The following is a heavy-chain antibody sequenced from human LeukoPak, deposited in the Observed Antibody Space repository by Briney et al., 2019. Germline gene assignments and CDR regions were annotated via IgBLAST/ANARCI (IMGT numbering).Heavy chain of an antibody. CDR3: ADLNGRMDV. CDR2: ISDSGTGT. J-gene: IGHJ6*02. D-gene: IGHD2-8*01. V-gene: IGHV3-23*01. CDR1: GLTFSGYA. Sequence: GGSLRLSCAASGLTFSGYAMSWVRQAPGKGLEWVSAISDSGTGTYYADSVMGRFTISRDNSKNTLYLQMNSLRAEDTAVYYCADLNGRMDVWGQGTTVTVSS.